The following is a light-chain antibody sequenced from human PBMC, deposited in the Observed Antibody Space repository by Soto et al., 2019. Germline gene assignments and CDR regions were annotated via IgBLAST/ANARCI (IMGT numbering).Light chain of an antibody. CDR1: QTISSW. CDR3: QQYETFSGT. J-gene: IGKJ1*01. CDR2: DAS. Sequence: IPLTPSSSTPSGPVGSAGTTTCRASQTISSWLAWYQQKPGEAPKLLIYDASALPRGVPSRFSGSGSGTKFTLTIASLQPDDFATYYCQQYETFSGTFGPGTKVDIK. V-gene: IGKV1-5*01.